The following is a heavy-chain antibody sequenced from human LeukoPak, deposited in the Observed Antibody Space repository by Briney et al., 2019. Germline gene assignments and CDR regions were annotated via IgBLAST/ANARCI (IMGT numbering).Heavy chain of an antibody. J-gene: IGHJ4*02. CDR1: GYTVTHYA. D-gene: IGHD1-26*01. Sequence: GASVKVSCKASGYTVTHYATNWVRQAPGQGLEWMGWINTNTGNSTYAQGFTGRFVFSLDTSVSTAYLQISSLEAEDTAIYYCARLYGAFDYWGQGTLVTVSS. CDR3: ARLYGAFDY. CDR2: INTNTGNS. V-gene: IGHV7-4-1*02.